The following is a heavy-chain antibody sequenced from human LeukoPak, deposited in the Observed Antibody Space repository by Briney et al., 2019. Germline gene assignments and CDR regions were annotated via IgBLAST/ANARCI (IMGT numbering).Heavy chain of an antibody. J-gene: IGHJ5*02. CDR1: GFTFSSYA. V-gene: IGHV3-23*01. CDR2: ISGSGGST. D-gene: IGHD6-13*01. CDR3: AKGAYSSSWFWFDP. Sequence: GGSLRLSCAASGFTFSSYAMSWVRQAPGKGLEWVSAISGSGGSTYYADSVEGRFTISRDNSKNTLYLQMDSLRAEDTAVYYCAKGAYSSSWFWFDPWGQGTLVTVSS.